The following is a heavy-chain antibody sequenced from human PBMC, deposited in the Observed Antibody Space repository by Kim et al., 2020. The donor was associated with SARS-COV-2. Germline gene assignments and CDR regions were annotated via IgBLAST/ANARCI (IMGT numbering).Heavy chain of an antibody. J-gene: IGHJ4*02. V-gene: IGHV3-33*01. D-gene: IGHD7-27*01. CDR2: IWYDGSNK. CDR3: AREVGKVSRKFDD. Sequence: GGSLRLSCAASGFTFSSYGMHWVRQAPGKGLEWVAVIWYDGSNKYYADSVKGRFTISRDNSKNTLYLQMNSLRAEDTAVYYCAREVGKVSRKFDDWGQGTMVTVSS. CDR1: GFTFSSYG.